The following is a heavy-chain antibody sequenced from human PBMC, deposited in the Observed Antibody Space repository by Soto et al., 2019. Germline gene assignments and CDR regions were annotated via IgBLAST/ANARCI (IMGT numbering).Heavy chain of an antibody. CDR1: GYTFTSYY. CDR3: ATPRGGSSGYLNAFDI. D-gene: IGHD3-22*01. V-gene: IGHV1-46*01. Sequence: RASVKVSCKASGYTFTSYYMHWVRQAPGQGLEWMGIISPSGGSTSYAQKFQGRVTMTRDTSTSTVYMELSSLRSEDTAVYYCATPRGGSSGYLNAFDIWGQGTMVTVSS. J-gene: IGHJ3*02. CDR2: ISPSGGST.